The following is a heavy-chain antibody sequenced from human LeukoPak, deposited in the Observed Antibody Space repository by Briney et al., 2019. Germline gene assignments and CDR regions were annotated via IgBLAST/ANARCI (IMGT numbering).Heavy chain of an antibody. J-gene: IGHJ6*03. D-gene: IGHD3-10*01. Sequence: GGSLRLPCAASGFTFSSHWMSWVRQAPGKGLEWVANIRQDGSEKYYVDSVKGRFTISRDNAKNSLYLQMNSLRAEDTAVYYCANFVRGSGSYYNVYYMDVWGKGTTVTVSS. CDR2: IRQDGSEK. CDR3: ANFVRGSGSYYNVYYMDV. CDR1: GFTFSSHW. V-gene: IGHV3-7*01.